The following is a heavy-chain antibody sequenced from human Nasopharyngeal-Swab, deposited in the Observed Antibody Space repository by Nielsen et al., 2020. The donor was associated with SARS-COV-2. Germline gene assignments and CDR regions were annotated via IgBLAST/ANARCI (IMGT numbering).Heavy chain of an antibody. D-gene: IGHD4-11*01. Sequence: SVKVSCKASGGTFSSYAISWVRQAPGQGLEWMGGIIPIFGTANYAQKFQGRVTITADESASTAYMELSSLRSEDTAVYYCARAMTRGLALLDYWGQGTLVTVSS. J-gene: IGHJ4*02. V-gene: IGHV1-69*13. CDR1: GGTFSSYA. CDR3: ARAMTRGLALLDY. CDR2: IIPIFGTA.